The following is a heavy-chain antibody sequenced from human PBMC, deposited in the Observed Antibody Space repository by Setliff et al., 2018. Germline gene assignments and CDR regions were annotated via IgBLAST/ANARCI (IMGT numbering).Heavy chain of an antibody. J-gene: IGHJ4*02. CDR1: VFPFSISS. V-gene: IGHV3-21*04. Sequence: GESLKISCAASVFPFSISSMHWVRQAPGKGLEWVSSISDSSLHTYYRDSVKGRFTISRDNSKNSLYLQMDSLRPEDTAVYYCAKDRLFPRYWGLGTLVTVSS. CDR2: ISDSSLHT. CDR3: AKDRLFPRY. D-gene: IGHD2-21*01.